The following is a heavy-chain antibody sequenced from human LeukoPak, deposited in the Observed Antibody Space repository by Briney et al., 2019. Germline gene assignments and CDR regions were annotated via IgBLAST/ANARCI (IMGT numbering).Heavy chain of an antibody. Sequence: GGSLRLSCAASGFTFSSYSMNWVRQAPGKGLEWVSSISSSSSYIYYADSVKGRFTISRDNAKNSLYLQMNSLRAEDTAVYYCARVNRPYCSGGSCTFDYWGQGTLVTVSS. J-gene: IGHJ4*02. V-gene: IGHV3-21*01. CDR1: GFTFSSYS. CDR3: ARVNRPYCSGGSCTFDY. CDR2: ISSSSSYI. D-gene: IGHD2-15*01.